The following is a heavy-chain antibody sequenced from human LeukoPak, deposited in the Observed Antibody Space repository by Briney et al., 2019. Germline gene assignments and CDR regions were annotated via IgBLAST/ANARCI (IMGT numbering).Heavy chain of an antibody. CDR1: GYTFTSYD. D-gene: IGHD2-21*01. CDR3: ARGRFPLYCGGDCYRAGWFDP. J-gene: IGHJ5*02. Sequence: ASVKVSCKASGYTFTSYDINWVRQATGQGLEWMGWMNPNSGNTGYAQKFQGRVTMTRNTSISTAYMEPSSLRSEDTAVYYCARGRFPLYCGGDCYRAGWFDPWGQGTLVTVSS. CDR2: MNPNSGNT. V-gene: IGHV1-8*01.